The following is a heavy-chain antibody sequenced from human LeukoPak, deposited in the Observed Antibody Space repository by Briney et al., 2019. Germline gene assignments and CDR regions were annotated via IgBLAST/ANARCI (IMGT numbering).Heavy chain of an antibody. CDR1: GFTFRTYA. Sequence: GGSLRLSCAASGFTFRTYAMNWVRQAPGKGLEWVSGISGSGGTPYYADSVKGRFTISRDNSKNTLYLQMNSLRAEDTAIYYCAKNPAEDGDSGNFDSWGQGTLVTVSS. CDR3: AKNPAEDGDSGNFDS. CDR2: ISGSGGTP. J-gene: IGHJ4*02. V-gene: IGHV3-23*01. D-gene: IGHD4-17*01.